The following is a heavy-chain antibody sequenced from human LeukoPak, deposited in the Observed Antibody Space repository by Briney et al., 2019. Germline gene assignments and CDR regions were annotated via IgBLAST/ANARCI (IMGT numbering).Heavy chain of an antibody. D-gene: IGHD1-26*01. Sequence: GGSMRLSCEASGFTFRTYSLSWVRQAPGKGLEWVSYIGSSSAPRYYADSVQGRFTISRDNAKNSLYLQMNSLRAEDTAVYYCASRDGSYGYWGQGTLVTVSS. CDR2: IGSSSAPR. CDR1: GFTFRTYS. V-gene: IGHV3-48*01. CDR3: ASRDGSYGY. J-gene: IGHJ4*02.